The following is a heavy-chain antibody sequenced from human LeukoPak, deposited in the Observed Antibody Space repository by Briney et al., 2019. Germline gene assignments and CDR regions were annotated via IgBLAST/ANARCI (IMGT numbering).Heavy chain of an antibody. J-gene: IGHJ4*02. D-gene: IGHD3-10*01. CDR2: IIPILGIA. CDR1: GGTFSSYA. CDR3: ARDTNNLIRGVFAD. V-gene: IGHV1-69*04. Sequence: SVKVSCTASGGTFSSYAISWVRQAPGQGLEWMGRIIPILGIANYAQKFQGRVTITADKSTSTAYMELSSLRSEDTAVYYCARDTNNLIRGVFADWGQGTLVTVSS.